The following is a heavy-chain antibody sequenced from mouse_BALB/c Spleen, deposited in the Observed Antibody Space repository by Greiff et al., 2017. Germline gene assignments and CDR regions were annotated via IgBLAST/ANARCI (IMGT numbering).Heavy chain of an antibody. J-gene: IGHJ2*01. Sequence: QVQLHQSGAELVRPGVSVKISCKGSGYTFTDYAMHWVKQSHAKSLEWIGVISTYYGDASYNQKFKGKATMTVDKSSSTAYMELARLTSEDSAIYYCARGGRYDYFDYWGQGTTLTVSS. CDR2: ISTYYGDA. D-gene: IGHD2-14*01. CDR3: ARGGRYDYFDY. CDR1: GYTFTDYA. V-gene: IGHV1S137*01.